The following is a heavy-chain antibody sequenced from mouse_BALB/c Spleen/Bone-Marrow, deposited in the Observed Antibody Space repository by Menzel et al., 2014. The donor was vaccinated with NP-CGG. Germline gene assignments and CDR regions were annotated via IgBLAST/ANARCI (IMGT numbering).Heavy chain of an antibody. CDR3: ARNYRYGWFVY. D-gene: IGHD2-14*01. V-gene: IGHV1-85*01. J-gene: IGHJ3*01. Sequence: QVQLKESGAELVKPGPSAKLSCKASGYTLKTSEINWVRQRPEQGLEWIGWIFPGNGTSKYNEKFKGKATMTTDKSSSTAYMQFSRLTSEDSAVYFCARNYRYGWFVYWGQGTLVTVSA. CDR1: GYTLKTSE. CDR2: IFPGNGTS.